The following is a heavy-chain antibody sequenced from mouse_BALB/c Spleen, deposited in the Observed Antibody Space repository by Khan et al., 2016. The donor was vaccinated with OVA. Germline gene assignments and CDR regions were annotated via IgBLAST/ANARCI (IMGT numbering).Heavy chain of an antibody. CDR1: GFTLSSFG. J-gene: IGHJ4*01. V-gene: IGHV5-17*02. CDR3: TRRRIYDGYYGGAMDY. CDR2: ISSGSNTI. Sequence: EVELVESGGGLVQPGGSRKLSCAASGFTLSSFGMHWVRQAPEKGLEWVAYISSGSNTINYADTVKGRFTISRGNSQNTLFLQMTSLRSEYTAMDYCTRRRIYDGYYGGAMDYWGQGTSVTVSS. D-gene: IGHD2-3*01.